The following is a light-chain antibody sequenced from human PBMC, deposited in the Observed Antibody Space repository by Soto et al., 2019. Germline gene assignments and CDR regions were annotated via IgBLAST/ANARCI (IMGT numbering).Light chain of an antibody. J-gene: IGLJ2*01. V-gene: IGLV1-44*01. Sequence: QSVLTQPPSASGTPGQSVTISCSGGCSNIGSNPVSWYQHVPGTAPKLLIHTNTQRPLGVPVRFSGSKSGTSASLAISVLQSEYEADYYCAAWDDTFYVFGSGTKLTVL. CDR3: AAWDDTFYV. CDR2: TNT. CDR1: CSNIGSNP.